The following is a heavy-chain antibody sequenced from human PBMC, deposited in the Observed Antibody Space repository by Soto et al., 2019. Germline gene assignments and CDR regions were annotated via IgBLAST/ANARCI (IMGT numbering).Heavy chain of an antibody. CDR2: IKQDGSEK. V-gene: IGHV3-7*01. CDR3: ARESEDLTSNFDF. CDR1: GFIFSEYG. Sequence: PGGSLRLSCGASGFIFSEYGMHWVRQAPGKGLEWVANIKQDGSEKYYVDSVKGRLTISRDNAKNSLYLEMNSLRAEDTAVYYCARESEDLTSNFDFWGQGTPVIVSS. J-gene: IGHJ4*02.